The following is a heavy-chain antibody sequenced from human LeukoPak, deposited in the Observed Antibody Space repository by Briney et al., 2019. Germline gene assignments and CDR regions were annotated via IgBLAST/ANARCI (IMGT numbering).Heavy chain of an antibody. CDR2: ISSSSSTI. Sequence: GGSLRLSCAASGFTFSSYSMNWVRQAPGKGLEWVSYISSSSSTIYYADSVKGRFTISRDNAKNSLYLQMNSLRAEDTAVYYCARGRVAAPFTYYYYGMDVWGQGTTVTVSS. D-gene: IGHD6-19*01. CDR1: GFTFSSYS. V-gene: IGHV3-48*04. CDR3: ARGRVAAPFTYYYYGMDV. J-gene: IGHJ6*02.